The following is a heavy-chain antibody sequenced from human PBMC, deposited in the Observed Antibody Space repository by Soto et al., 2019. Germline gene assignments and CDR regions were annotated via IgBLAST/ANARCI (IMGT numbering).Heavy chain of an antibody. V-gene: IGHV3-73*02. CDR1: GFTFSGSA. Sequence: EVQLVESGGGLVQPGGSLKLSCAASGFTFSGSAMHWVRQASGKGLEWVGRIRSKANSYATAYAASVKGRFTISRDDSTKTQYLQRNSLKTEDTAVYYWTSSLGIAAAGRDYWGQGTLVTVSS. CDR3: TSSLGIAAAGRDY. CDR2: IRSKANSYAT. J-gene: IGHJ4*02. D-gene: IGHD6-13*01.